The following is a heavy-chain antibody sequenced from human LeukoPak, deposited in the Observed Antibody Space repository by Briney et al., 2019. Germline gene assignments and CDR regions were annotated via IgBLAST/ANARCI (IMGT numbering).Heavy chain of an antibody. CDR3: ARKPIIAAAGTDDAFDI. V-gene: IGHV5-51*01. J-gene: IGHJ3*02. CDR2: IYPGDSDT. CDR1: GYSFTSYW. Sequence: GESLKISCKGSGYSFTSYWIGWVRQMPGKGLEWMGIIYPGDSDTRYSPSFQGQVTISADKSISTAYLQWSSLKASDTAMYYCARKPIIAAAGTDDAFDIWGQGTMVTVSS. D-gene: IGHD6-13*01.